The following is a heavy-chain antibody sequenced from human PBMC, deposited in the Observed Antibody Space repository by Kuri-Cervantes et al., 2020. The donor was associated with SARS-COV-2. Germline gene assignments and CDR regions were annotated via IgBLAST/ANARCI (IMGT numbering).Heavy chain of an antibody. CDR1: GYTFTGYY. CDR2: INPNSGGT. Sequence: ASVKVSCKASGYTFTGYYMHWVRQAPGQGLEWMGWINPNSGGTNYAQKFQGWVTMTRDTSTSTVYMELSSLRSEDTAVYYCARGRVPAAFDYWGQGTLVNVSS. V-gene: IGHV1-2*04. J-gene: IGHJ4*02. CDR3: ARGRVPAAFDY. D-gene: IGHD2-2*01.